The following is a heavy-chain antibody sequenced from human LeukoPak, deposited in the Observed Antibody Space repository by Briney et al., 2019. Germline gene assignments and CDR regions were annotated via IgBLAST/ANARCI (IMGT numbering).Heavy chain of an antibody. D-gene: IGHD6-19*01. J-gene: IGHJ4*02. CDR3: AHTGGSGWYSLVWFDY. Sequence: GGSLRLSCAASGFTFSSYAMSWVRQAPGKGLEWVSAISGSGGSTYYADSVKGRFTISRDNSKNTLYLQMNNLRAEDTAVYYCAHTGGSGWYSLVWFDYWGQGTLVTVSS. V-gene: IGHV3-23*01. CDR1: GFTFSSYA. CDR2: ISGSGGST.